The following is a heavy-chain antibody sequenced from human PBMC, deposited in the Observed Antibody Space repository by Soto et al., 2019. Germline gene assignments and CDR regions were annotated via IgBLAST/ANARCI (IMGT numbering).Heavy chain of an antibody. V-gene: IGHV3-7*01. Sequence: EVQLVESGGGLVKPGGSLRLSCAASGFTFSSYSMNWVRQAPGKGLEWVANIKQDGSEKYYVDSVKGRFTISRDNAKNSLYLEMNSLRAEDTAVYFCARGRISMFYWGQGTLVTVSS. CDR3: ARGRISMFY. CDR2: IKQDGSEK. J-gene: IGHJ4*02. CDR1: GFTFSSYS. D-gene: IGHD3-10*02.